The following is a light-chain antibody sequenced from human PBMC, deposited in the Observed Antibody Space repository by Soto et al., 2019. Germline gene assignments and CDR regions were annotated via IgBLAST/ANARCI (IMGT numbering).Light chain of an antibody. CDR2: GAS. J-gene: IGKJ3*01. CDR3: QQYHKWPLT. V-gene: IGKV3-15*01. CDR1: QSVSSN. Sequence: EIVMTQSPATLSVSPGERATLSCRASQSVSSNLGWYQQKPGQAPRLVIYGASTRATGIPARFSGSGSGTEFTLTISTLQSEDFAFYYCQQYHKWPLTFGPGTKVDVK.